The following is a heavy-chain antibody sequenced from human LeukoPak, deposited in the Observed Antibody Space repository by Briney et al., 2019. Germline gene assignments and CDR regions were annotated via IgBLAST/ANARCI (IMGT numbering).Heavy chain of an antibody. V-gene: IGHV1-2*02. CDR1: GYTFTGYY. CDR2: INPNSGGT. D-gene: IGHD7-27*01. J-gene: IGHJ4*02. CDR3: ARTGVIGKRHFDY. Sequence: ASVKVSCKASGYTFTGYYMHWVRQAPGQGLEWMGWINPNSGGTNYAQKFQGRVTMTGDTSISTAYMELSRLRSDDTAVYYCARTGVIGKRHFDYWGQGTLVTVSS.